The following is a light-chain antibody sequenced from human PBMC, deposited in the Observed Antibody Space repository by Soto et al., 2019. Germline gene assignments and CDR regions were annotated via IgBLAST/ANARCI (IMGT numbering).Light chain of an antibody. CDR3: HQYDNLPT. CDR1: QDISNY. Sequence: DIQMTQSPSSLSASVGDRVTITSQASQDISNYLNWYQQKPGKAPKHLIYDASNLETGVPSRVTVSGSGTDFTFTSSSLQPDANATYYCHQYDNLPTFGQGTQLEIK. J-gene: IGKJ2*01. CDR2: DAS. V-gene: IGKV1-33*01.